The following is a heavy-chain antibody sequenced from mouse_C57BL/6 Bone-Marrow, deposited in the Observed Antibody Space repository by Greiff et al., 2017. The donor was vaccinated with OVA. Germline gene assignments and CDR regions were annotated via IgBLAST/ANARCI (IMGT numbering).Heavy chain of an antibody. J-gene: IGHJ2*01. CDR3: TRESGSSYED. CDR2: IDPETGGT. CDR1: GYTFTDYE. V-gene: IGHV1-15*01. D-gene: IGHD1-1*01. Sequence: VQRVESGAELVRPGASVTLSCKASGYTFTDYEMHWVKQTPVHGLEWIGAIDPETGGTAYNQKFKGKAILTADKSSSTAYMELRSLTSEDSAVYYCTRESGSSYEDWGQGTTLTVSS.